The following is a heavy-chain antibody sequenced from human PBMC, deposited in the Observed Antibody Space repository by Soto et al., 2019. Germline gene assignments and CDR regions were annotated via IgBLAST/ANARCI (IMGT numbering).Heavy chain of an antibody. CDR3: ARDMYSSDYFVKWFEP. CDR1: GFSFSSYA. D-gene: IGHD6-19*01. CDR2: ISHDGINK. Sequence: QVRLVESGGGVVQPGRSLRLSCTASGFSFSSYAMYWLRQPPGKGLEWVAVISHDGINKHYADSVKGRVTVYRDNSNHSLDLQLNSLRGEDTAMYYCARDMYSSDYFVKWFEPWGQGTLVTVSS. V-gene: IGHV3-30-3*01. J-gene: IGHJ5*02.